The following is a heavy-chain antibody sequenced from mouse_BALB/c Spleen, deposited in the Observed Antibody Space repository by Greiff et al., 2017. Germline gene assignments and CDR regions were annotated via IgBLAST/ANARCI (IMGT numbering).Heavy chain of an antibody. CDR1: GFSLSTPGMG. Sequence: QVTLKVSGPGILQPSQTLSLTCSFSGFSLSTPGMGVGWIRQPSGQGLEWLAHIWWDDDKRYNPALKSRLTISKDTSSNQVFLKIASVDTADTATYYCARMGDDPAWFAYWGQGTLVTVSA. CDR3: ARMGDDPAWFAY. J-gene: IGHJ3*01. D-gene: IGHD2-12*01. V-gene: IGHV8-8*01. CDR2: IWWDDDK.